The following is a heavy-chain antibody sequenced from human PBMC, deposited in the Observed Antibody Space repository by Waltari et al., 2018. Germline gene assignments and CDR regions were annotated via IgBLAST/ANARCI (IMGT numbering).Heavy chain of an antibody. CDR3: ATRYGSSSMDY. J-gene: IGHJ4*02. CDR1: DCTLCNYE. V-gene: IGHV3-48*03. D-gene: IGHD6-6*01. CDR2: ISSRLNTI. Sequence: EVQLVESGGGVVKTGGALGPSCAASDCTLCNYELKWVRQAPGKGLEWISSISSRLNTIYYADSVKGRFTISRDNAKNSLHLQMNSLRAEDTAVYYCATRYGSSSMDYWGQGTLVTVSS.